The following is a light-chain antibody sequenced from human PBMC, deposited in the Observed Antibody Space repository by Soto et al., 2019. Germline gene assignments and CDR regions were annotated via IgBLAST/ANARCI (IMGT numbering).Light chain of an antibody. J-gene: IGLJ1*01. V-gene: IGLV2-14*01. CDR3: SSYTAGGTI. CDR1: SSDVGGYNY. Sequence: QSVLTQPASVSGSPGQSITISCTGTSSDVGGYNYVSWYQQHPGKAPKLMIYEVSNRPSGVSNRFSGSKSGNTASLTISGLQAEDEADYYCSSYTAGGTIFGTGTKSPS. CDR2: EVS.